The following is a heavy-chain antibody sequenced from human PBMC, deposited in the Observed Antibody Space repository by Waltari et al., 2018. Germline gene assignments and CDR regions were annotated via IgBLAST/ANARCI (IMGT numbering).Heavy chain of an antibody. D-gene: IGHD1-26*01. CDR2: VYTSGST. V-gene: IGHV4-4*07. CDR3: AREIDRGPGRWFDP. Sequence: QVQLQESGPGLVKPSETLSLTCTVSGGSISGYYWNWIRQPAGKGLEWIGRVYTSGSTNYNPPLKSRVTMSVDTSKNQFSLKLSSVTAADTAVYFCAREIDRGPGRWFDPWGQGTLVTVSS. CDR1: GGSISGYY. J-gene: IGHJ5*02.